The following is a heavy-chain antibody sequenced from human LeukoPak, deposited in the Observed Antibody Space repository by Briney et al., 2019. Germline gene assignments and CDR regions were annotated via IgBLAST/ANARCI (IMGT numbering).Heavy chain of an antibody. CDR2: ISAYNGNT. CDR1: GYTFTSYG. D-gene: IGHD3-10*01. J-gene: IGHJ4*02. Sequence: ASVKVSCKASGYTFTSYGISWVRQAPGQGLEWMGWISAYNGNTTYAQKLQGRVTMTTDTSTSTAYMELRSLRSDDTAVYYCARDRASAVWFGELIDYWGQGTLVTVSS. CDR3: ARDRASAVWFGELIDY. V-gene: IGHV1-18*01.